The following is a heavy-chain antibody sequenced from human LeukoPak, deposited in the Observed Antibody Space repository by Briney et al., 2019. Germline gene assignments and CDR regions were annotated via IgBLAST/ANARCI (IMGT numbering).Heavy chain of an antibody. V-gene: IGHV1-2*02. D-gene: IGHD1-1*01. CDR3: ARVDPYNLGLLDH. Sequence: GASVKVSCKAYGHTFTGHYIHWVRRAPGQGLEWMGWINPNSGGTNYAQKFQGRVTMTRDTSISTAYMQLSRLRFDDTAVYYCARVDPYNLGLLDHWGQGTLVTVSS. J-gene: IGHJ4*02. CDR2: INPNSGGT. CDR1: GHTFTGHY.